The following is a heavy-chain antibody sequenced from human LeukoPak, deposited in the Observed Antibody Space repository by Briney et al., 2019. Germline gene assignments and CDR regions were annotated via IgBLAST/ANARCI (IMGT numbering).Heavy chain of an antibody. J-gene: IGHJ5*02. CDR2: IYYSGST. V-gene: IGHV4-39*01. Sequence: PSETLSLTCTVSGGSISSSSYYWGWIRQPPGKGLEWIGSIYYSGSTYYNPSLKSRVTISVDTSKNQFSLKLSSVTAADTAVYYCARRVVVAAFFDPWGQGTLVTVSS. D-gene: IGHD2-15*01. CDR3: ARRVVVAAFFDP. CDR1: GGSISSSSYY.